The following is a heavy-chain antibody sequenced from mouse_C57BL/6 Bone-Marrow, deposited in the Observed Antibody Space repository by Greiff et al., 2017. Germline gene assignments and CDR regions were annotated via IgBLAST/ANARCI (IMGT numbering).Heavy chain of an antibody. V-gene: IGHV1-64*01. J-gene: IGHJ4*01. D-gene: IGHD1-1*01. Sequence: QVQLQQPGAELVKPGASVKLSCKASGYTFTSYWMHWVKQRPGQGLEWIGMIHPNSGSTNYNEKFKSKATLTVDTSSSTAYMQLSSLTSEDSAVYYCARLGVYYGSSYDYAMDYWGQGTSVTVSS. CDR2: IHPNSGST. CDR1: GYTFTSYW. CDR3: ARLGVYYGSSYDYAMDY.